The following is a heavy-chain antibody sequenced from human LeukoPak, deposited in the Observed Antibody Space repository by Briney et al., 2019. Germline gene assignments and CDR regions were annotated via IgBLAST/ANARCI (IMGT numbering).Heavy chain of an antibody. V-gene: IGHV3-23*01. J-gene: IGHJ4*02. CDR2: ITGTGGST. Sequence: QPGGSLRLSCAASGFTFSNYAMSWVRQAPGRGPDWVSGITGTGGSTYYADSVKGRFTMSRDNSKKTLDLQMNSLRAEDTAVYYCAKVGGQRIQLWPHDYWGQGTLVTVSS. D-gene: IGHD5-18*01. CDR1: GFTFSNYA. CDR3: AKVGGQRIQLWPHDY.